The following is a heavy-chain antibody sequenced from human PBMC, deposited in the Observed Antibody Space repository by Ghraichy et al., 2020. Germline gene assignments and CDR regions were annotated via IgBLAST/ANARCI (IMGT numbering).Heavy chain of an antibody. CDR3: ARRSALRDAFDI. CDR2: IYYSGST. Sequence: SETLSLTCTVSGGSISSYYWSWIRQPPGKGLEWIGYIYYSGSTNYNPSLKSRVTISVDTSKNQFSLKLSSVTAADTAVYYCARRSALRDAFDIWGQGTMVTVSS. V-gene: IGHV4-59*01. CDR1: GGSISSYY. D-gene: IGHD4-17*01. J-gene: IGHJ3*02.